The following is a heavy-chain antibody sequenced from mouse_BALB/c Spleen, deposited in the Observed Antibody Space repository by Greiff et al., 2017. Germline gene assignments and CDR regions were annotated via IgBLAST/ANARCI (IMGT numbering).Heavy chain of an antibody. CDR1: GFTFSSFG. V-gene: IGHV5-17*02. Sequence: EVQVVESGGGLVQPGGSRKLSCAASGFTFSSFGMHWVRQAPEKGLEWVAYISSGSSTIYYADTVKGRFTISRDNPKNTLFLQMTSLRSEDTAMYYCASRWDAWFAYWGQGTLVTVSA. CDR2: ISSGSSTI. J-gene: IGHJ3*01. CDR3: ASRWDAWFAY. D-gene: IGHD4-1*01.